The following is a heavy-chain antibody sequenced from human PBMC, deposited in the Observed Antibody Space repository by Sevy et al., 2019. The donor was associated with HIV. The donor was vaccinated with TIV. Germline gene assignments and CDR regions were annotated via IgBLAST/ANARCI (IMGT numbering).Heavy chain of an antibody. CDR1: GFTFSNYA. J-gene: IGHJ4*02. V-gene: IGHV3-23*01. CDR2: ISGSGGNT. CDR3: AKDLFVVIVPAAMGFDS. D-gene: IGHD2-2*01. Sequence: GGSLRLSCAASGFTFSNYAVNWVRQAPGKGLEWVSAISGSGGNTYYADSVKGRFTISRDNSKNTLYLQMNSLRAEDTAVYYCAKDLFVVIVPAAMGFDSWGQGTLVTVSS.